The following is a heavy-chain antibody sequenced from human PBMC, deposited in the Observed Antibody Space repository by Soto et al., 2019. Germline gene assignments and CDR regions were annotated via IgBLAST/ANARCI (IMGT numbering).Heavy chain of an antibody. CDR3: ARGGHIAGVTASFDN. CDR1: GYNFNTSY. CDR2: IHPSGGGT. Sequence: QVQLVQSGAEVRKPGASVKVSCKPSGYNFNTSYLHWLRQAPGQALEWMGVIHPSGGGTTYAQKFRGRVTVTRDTSTTTVFMELSSLRSDDTAVYYCARGGHIAGVTASFDNWGQGTLVTVSS. D-gene: IGHD2-21*02. J-gene: IGHJ4*02. V-gene: IGHV1-46*02.